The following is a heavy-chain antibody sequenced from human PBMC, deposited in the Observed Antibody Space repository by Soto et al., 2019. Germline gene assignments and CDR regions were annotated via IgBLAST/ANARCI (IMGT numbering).Heavy chain of an antibody. V-gene: IGHV3-21*01. CDR2: ISSSTNYI. CDR3: AREPPIYGMDV. Sequence: SLRLSCAASGFTFSSFSFNWVRQAPGKGLEWVSSISSSTNYIFYGDSVKGRFTVSRDNAKNSLYLQMSSLTVADTAVYYCAREPPIYGMDVWGQGTTVTVSS. J-gene: IGHJ6*02. CDR1: GFTFSSFS.